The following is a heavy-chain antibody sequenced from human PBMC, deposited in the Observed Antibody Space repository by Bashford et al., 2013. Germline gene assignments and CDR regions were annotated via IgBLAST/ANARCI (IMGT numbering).Heavy chain of an antibody. J-gene: IGHJ6*02. V-gene: IGHV3-48*01. D-gene: IGHD3-16*01. Sequence: VRQAPGKGLEWLSYISGSSSTIYYADSVKGRFTISRDNAKNSLSLQMKSLRPEDTAVYYCARAGDGVYYNYNGMDVWGPGTTVTVSS. CDR3: ARAGDGVYYNYNGMDV. CDR2: ISGSSSTI.